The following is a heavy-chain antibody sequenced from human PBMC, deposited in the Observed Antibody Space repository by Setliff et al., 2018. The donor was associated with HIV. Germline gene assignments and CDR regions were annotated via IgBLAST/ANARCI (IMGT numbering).Heavy chain of an antibody. CDR1: GFSLTTVGG. CDR2: IYWDDDK. Sequence: SGPTLVNPTQTLTLTCTFSGFSLTTVGGVGWIRQPPGKALEWLALIYWDDDKRYSPSLKSRLTITKDTSKNQVVLTMTNMDPVDTATYYCAHTAAAGMNPDYWGQGTLVTVSS. V-gene: IGHV2-5*02. D-gene: IGHD6-13*01. CDR3: AHTAAAGMNPDY. J-gene: IGHJ4*02.